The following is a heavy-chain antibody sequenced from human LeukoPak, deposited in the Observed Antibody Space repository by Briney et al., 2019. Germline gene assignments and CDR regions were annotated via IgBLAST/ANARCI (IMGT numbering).Heavy chain of an antibody. D-gene: IGHD1-1*01. CDR3: ARGHHWNIDY. V-gene: IGHV4-34*01. CDR1: GGSFSGYY. Sequence: PSETLSLTCAVYGGSFSGYYWSWIRQPPGKGLGWIGEINHSGSTNYNPSLKSRVTISVDTSKNQFSLKLSSVTAADTAVYYCARGHHWNIDYWGQGTLVTVSS. J-gene: IGHJ4*02. CDR2: INHSGST.